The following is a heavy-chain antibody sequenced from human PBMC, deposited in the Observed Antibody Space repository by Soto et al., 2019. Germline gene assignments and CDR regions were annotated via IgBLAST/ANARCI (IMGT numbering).Heavy chain of an antibody. CDR2: ISAYNGNT. D-gene: IGHD3-22*01. CDR1: GYTFTSYG. J-gene: IGHJ5*02. V-gene: IGHV1-18*01. CDR3: ARGVPDHYYDSSGYYVASFDP. Sequence: ASVKVSCKASGYTFTSYGISWVRQAPGQGLEWMGWISAYNGNTNYAQKLQGRVTMTTDTSTSTAYMELRSLRSDDTAVYYCARGVPDHYYDSSGYYVASFDPWGQGTLVTVSS.